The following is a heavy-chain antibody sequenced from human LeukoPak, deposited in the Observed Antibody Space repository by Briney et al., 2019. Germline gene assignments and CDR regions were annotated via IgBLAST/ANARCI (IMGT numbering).Heavy chain of an antibody. V-gene: IGHV4-34*01. J-gene: IGHJ5*02. Sequence: SETLSLTCAVYGGSFSGYYWSWIRQPPGKGLEWIGEINHSGSTNYNPSLKSRVTISVDTSKNQFSLKLSSMTGADTAVYYCARTYYDILTSNWFDPWGQGTLVTVSS. D-gene: IGHD3-9*01. CDR1: GGSFSGYY. CDR2: INHSGST. CDR3: ARTYYDILTSNWFDP.